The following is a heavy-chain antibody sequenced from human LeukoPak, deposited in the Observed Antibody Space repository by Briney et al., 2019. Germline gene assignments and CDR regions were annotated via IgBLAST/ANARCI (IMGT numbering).Heavy chain of an antibody. CDR2: ISSSSSYI. CDR1: GFTFNTYT. V-gene: IGHV3-21*04. CDR3: AKGEPQGSWYYYYMDV. Sequence: PGGSLRLSCATSGFTFNTYTINWVRQAPGKGLEWVSSISSSSSYIYYSDSVKGRFTISRDNSKNTLYLQMNSLRAEDTAVYYCAKGEPQGSWYYYYMDVWGKGTTVTVSS. D-gene: IGHD1-26*01. J-gene: IGHJ6*03.